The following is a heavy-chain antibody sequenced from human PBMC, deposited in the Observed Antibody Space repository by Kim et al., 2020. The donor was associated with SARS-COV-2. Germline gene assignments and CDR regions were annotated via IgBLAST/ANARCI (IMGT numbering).Heavy chain of an antibody. V-gene: IGHV4-61*01. Sequence: SETLSLTCTVSGGSVSSGSYYWSWIRQPPGKGLEWIGYIYYSGSTNYNPSLKSRVTISVDTSKNKFSLKLSSVTAADTAVYYCARDLHYDILTGYSPSGYYYGMDVWGQGTTVTVSS. CDR2: IYYSGST. CDR1: GGSVSSGSYY. D-gene: IGHD3-9*01. CDR3: ARDLHYDILTGYSPSGYYYGMDV. J-gene: IGHJ6*02.